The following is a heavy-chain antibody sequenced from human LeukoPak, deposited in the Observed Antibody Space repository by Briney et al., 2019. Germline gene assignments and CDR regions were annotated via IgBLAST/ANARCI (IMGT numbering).Heavy chain of an antibody. D-gene: IGHD1-1*01. J-gene: IGHJ5*02. V-gene: IGHV3-7*03. CDR2: IKQDGSET. CDR3: ARDGPFSSPTSGWFYP. CDR1: GFTFTSYW. Sequence: GSLRLSCAASGFTFTSYWMSWVRQAPGKGLEWVANIKQDGSETHYVDSVKGRFTISRDNAKNSLFLQMSSLTAEDTAVYSCARDGPFSSPTSGWFYPWGQGTLVTVSS.